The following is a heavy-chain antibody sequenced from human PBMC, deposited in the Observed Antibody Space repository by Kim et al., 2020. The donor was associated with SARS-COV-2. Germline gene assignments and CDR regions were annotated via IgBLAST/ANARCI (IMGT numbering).Heavy chain of an antibody. D-gene: IGHD3-9*01. CDR2: ISSSSSYT. V-gene: IGHV3-11*06. CDR1: GFTFSDYY. J-gene: IGHJ5*02. Sequence: GGSLRLSCAASGFTFSDYYMSWIRQAPGKGLEWVSYISSSSSYTNYADSVKGRFTISRDNAKNSLYLQINSLRAEDTAVYYCARSGADILTGYGWFDPWGQGTLVTVSS. CDR3: ARSGADILTGYGWFDP.